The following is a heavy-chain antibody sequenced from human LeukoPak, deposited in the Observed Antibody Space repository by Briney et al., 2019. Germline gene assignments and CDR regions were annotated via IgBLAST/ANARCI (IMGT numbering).Heavy chain of an antibody. D-gene: IGHD2-2*01. CDR2: ISAYNGNT. J-gene: IGHJ6*04. CDR3: ARDLGFATMPRYYYGMDV. Sequence: ASVKVSCKASGYTFTNYGISWVRQAPGQGLEWMGWISAYNGNTNYAQKLQGKVTMTTDTSTNTAYIELRGLRSDGPGVYCCARDLGFATMPRYYYGMDVWREGTTVSVPS. V-gene: IGHV1-18*01. CDR1: GYTFTNYG.